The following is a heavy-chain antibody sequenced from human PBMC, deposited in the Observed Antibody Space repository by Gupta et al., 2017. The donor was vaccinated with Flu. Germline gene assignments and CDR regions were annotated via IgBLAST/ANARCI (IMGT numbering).Heavy chain of an antibody. V-gene: IGHV3-9*01. Sequence: PGKGLEWGSGISWNSGSIGYADSVKGRFTISRDNAKNSLYLQMNSLRAEDTALYYCAKDRRGDGYNRGHFDYWGQGTLVTVSS. D-gene: IGHD3-10*01. CDR2: ISWNSGSI. CDR3: AKDRRGDGYNRGHFDY. J-gene: IGHJ4*02.